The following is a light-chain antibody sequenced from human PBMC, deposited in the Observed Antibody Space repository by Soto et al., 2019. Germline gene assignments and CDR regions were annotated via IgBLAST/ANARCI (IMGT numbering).Light chain of an antibody. CDR1: QSVSSY. V-gene: IGKV3-11*01. J-gene: IGKJ5*01. Sequence: EIVLTQSPATLSLSPGERATLSCWASQSVSSYLAWYQHKPGQAPRLLIYDASNRATGIPARFSGSGSGTDFTLTSSSLEPEDFAVYYCQQDYNLPITFGPGTRLEIK. CDR3: QQDYNLPIT. CDR2: DAS.